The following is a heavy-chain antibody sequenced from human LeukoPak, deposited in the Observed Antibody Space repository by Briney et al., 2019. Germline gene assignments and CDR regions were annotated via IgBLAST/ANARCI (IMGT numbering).Heavy chain of an antibody. CDR1: GFTFSSYA. Sequence: GGSLRLSCAASGFTFSSYAMSWVRQAPGKGLEWVGRIKSKTDGGTTDYAAPVKGRFTISRDDSKNTLYLQMNSLKTEDTAVYYCTTDEVVVTAMHAFDIWGQGTMVTVSS. D-gene: IGHD2-21*02. J-gene: IGHJ3*02. CDR2: IKSKTDGGTT. CDR3: TTDEVVVTAMHAFDI. V-gene: IGHV3-15*01.